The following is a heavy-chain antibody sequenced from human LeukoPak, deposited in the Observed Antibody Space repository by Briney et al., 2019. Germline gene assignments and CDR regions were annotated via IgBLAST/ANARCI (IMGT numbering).Heavy chain of an antibody. D-gene: IGHD4-17*01. J-gene: IGHJ4*02. V-gene: IGHV3-21*01. Sequence: GGSLRLSCAASGFTFSSYSMNWVRQAPGKGLEWVSSISSSSSYIYYADSVKGRFTISRDNAKNSLYLQMNSLRAEDTAVYYCARRFDYGDYVDYWGQGTLVTVSS. CDR2: ISSSSSYI. CDR3: ARRFDYGDYVDY. CDR1: GFTFSSYS.